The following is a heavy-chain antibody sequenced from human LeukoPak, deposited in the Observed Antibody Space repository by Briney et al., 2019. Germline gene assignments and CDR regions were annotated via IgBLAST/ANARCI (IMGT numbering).Heavy chain of an antibody. V-gene: IGHV1-8*02. CDR2: MNPNSGNT. J-gene: IGHJ3*02. CDR3: ARVTAGGTWTFDI. Sequence: ASVKVSCKASGDTFLINDINWVRQATGQGLEWMGWMNPNSGNTGYAQKFQGRVTMTRNISITTAYMELTDLRSEDTAVYYCARVTAGGTWTFDIWGQGTTVTVSS. D-gene: IGHD6-13*01. CDR1: GDTFLIND.